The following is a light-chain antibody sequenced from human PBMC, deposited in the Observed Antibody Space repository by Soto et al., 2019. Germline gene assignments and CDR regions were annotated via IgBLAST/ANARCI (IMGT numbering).Light chain of an antibody. J-gene: IGKJ1*01. CDR3: HHYGST. V-gene: IGKV3-20*01. CDR1: QTITSTY. Sequence: EIALTQSPGPLSFSPGARATLSCRASQTITSTYLAWYQQKPGPATRLLIYGASSRATGIPDRFSGSGSETDFTLTISRLEPEEFAVYYCHHYGSTFTQGTKVDIK. CDR2: GAS.